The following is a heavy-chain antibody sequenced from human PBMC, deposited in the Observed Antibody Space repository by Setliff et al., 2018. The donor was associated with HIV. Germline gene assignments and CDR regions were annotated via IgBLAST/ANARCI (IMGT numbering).Heavy chain of an antibody. CDR3: ARYKWNNWIFGWFDP. J-gene: IGHJ5*02. D-gene: IGHD1-20*01. Sequence: PGGSLRLSCAASGFTFSDHCMSWIRQAPGKGLEWVSYISGGSTSHMNYADSVKGRFTISRDNAKNSLYLQMNSLRAEDTAVYYCARYKWNNWIFGWFDPWGQGTQVTSPQ. CDR2: ISGGSTSHM. V-gene: IGHV3-11*06. CDR1: GFTFSDHC.